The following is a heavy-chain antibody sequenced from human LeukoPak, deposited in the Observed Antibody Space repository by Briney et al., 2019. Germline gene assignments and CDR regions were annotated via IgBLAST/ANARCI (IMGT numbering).Heavy chain of an antibody. V-gene: IGHV4-39*01. Sequence: SETLSLTCAVSGVSISGSYYYWGWIRQPPGKGLEWIGNIYYSGSTYYNASLQSRVTISIDTSKNQFSLRLNSVTAADTAMYYCARPPRYYYGSGSYYDGDAFDIWGQGTMVTVSS. CDR2: IYYSGST. CDR1: GVSISGSYYY. CDR3: ARPPRYYYGSGSYYDGDAFDI. D-gene: IGHD3-10*01. J-gene: IGHJ3*02.